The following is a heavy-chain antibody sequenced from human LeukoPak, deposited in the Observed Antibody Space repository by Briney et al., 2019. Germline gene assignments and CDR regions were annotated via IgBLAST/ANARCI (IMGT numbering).Heavy chain of an antibody. CDR1: GFTFSDYY. V-gene: IGHV3-11*06. D-gene: IGHD6-13*01. Sequence: PGGSLRLSCAASGFTFSDYYMSWIRQAPGKGLEWVSYISSSNSYTNYADSVKGRLTISRDNAKNSLYLQMNSLRAEDTAVYYCVRTGPGELGYWGQGTLVTVSS. CDR3: VRTGPGELGY. CDR2: ISSSNSYT. J-gene: IGHJ4*02.